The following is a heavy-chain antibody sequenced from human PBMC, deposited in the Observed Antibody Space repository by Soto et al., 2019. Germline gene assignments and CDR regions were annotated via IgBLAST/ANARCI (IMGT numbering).Heavy chain of an antibody. V-gene: IGHV4-38-2*02. CDR2: IYPSVSS. J-gene: IGHJ4*02. CDR1: GFAISRGYY. Sequence: ETLSLTCSVSGFAISRGYYWSWVRQPPGKGLEWIGSIYPSVSSYHNPSLATRLRLSIDTSKNQFTLNLTSVTAADTALYFCARGKVGTTFFDNRGQGIQVTVSS. D-gene: IGHD1-1*01. CDR3: ARGKVGTTFFDN.